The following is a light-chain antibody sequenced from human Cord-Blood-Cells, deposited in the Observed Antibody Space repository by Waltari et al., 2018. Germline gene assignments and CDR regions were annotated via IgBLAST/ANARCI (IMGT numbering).Light chain of an antibody. CDR2: DAS. CDR3: QQFNSYPRT. Sequence: GDRVTITCRASQGISSALAWYQQKPGKAPKLLIYDASSLESGVPSRFSGSGSGTDFTLTISSLQPEDFASYYCQQFNSYPRTFGQGTKVEIK. CDR1: QGISSA. V-gene: IGKV1-13*02. J-gene: IGKJ1*01.